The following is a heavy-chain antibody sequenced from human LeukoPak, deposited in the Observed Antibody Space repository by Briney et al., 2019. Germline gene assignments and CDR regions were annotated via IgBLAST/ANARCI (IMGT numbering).Heavy chain of an antibody. Sequence: SETLSLTCTASGGSISNSGYYWAWIRQPPGKGLEYIGNIHYSDSALYNPSLQSRATILVDTSKNQFSLKLSSVTAADTAVYYCARRRAAAGPFDYWGQGTLVTVSS. J-gene: IGHJ4*02. CDR2: IHYSDSA. D-gene: IGHD6-13*01. CDR1: GGSISNSGYY. V-gene: IGHV4-39*01. CDR3: ARRRAAAGPFDY.